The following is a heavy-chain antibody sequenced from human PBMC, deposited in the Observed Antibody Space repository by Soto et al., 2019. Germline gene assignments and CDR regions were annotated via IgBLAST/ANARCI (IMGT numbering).Heavy chain of an antibody. V-gene: IGHV2-5*02. D-gene: IGHD6-19*01. CDR3: AHRPLAVDYFDY. J-gene: IGHJ4*02. CDR1: GFSLSTTTVG. Sequence: SGPTLVKPTQTLTLTCTFSGFSLSTTTVGVGWIRQPPGKALEWLALIYWDDDKRYSPSLKNRLTITKDTSKNQVVLTMSNMDPVDSATYYCAHRPLAVDYFDYWGQGTLVTVSS. CDR2: IYWDDDK.